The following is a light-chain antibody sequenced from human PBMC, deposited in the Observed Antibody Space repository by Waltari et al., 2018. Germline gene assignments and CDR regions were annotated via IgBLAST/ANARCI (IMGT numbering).Light chain of an antibody. CDR2: GNN. Sequence: QSVLTQPPSMSGAPGQRVTISCTGSSSHIRAGHDVPWYQVFPGTAPKLLIYGNNNRPSGVPDRFSGSKSDTSASLAIGGLQAEDEADYYCQSFDIRLSGGVVFGGGTKVTVL. CDR3: QSFDIRLSGGVV. J-gene: IGLJ3*02. V-gene: IGLV1-40*01. CDR1: SSHIRAGHD.